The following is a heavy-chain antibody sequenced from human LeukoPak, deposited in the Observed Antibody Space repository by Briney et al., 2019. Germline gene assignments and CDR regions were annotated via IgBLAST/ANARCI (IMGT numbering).Heavy chain of an antibody. CDR3: ARSGVGYFYDNTGYYPLDY. CDR1: GYTFTNYG. J-gene: IGHJ4*02. CDR2: ISAYTGNT. D-gene: IGHD3-22*01. Sequence: ASVKVSSKASGYTFTNYGISRVRQAPGQGLEWMGWISAYTGNTNYAQNFQGRVTMTTDTSPSTAFMELRSLRSDDTAVYYCARSGVGYFYDNTGYYPLDYWGQGTLATVSS. V-gene: IGHV1-18*01.